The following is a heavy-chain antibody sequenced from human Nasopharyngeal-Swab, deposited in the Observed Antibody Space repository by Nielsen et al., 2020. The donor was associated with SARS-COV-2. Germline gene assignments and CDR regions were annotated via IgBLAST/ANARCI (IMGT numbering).Heavy chain of an antibody. CDR2: IKSKTDGGTT. CDR3: TTEPIVQTDYAFDI. Sequence: GCQAPGRGVEWVGRIKSKTDGGTTDYAAPVKGRFTISRDDSKNTLSLQMNSLKTEDTAVYYCTTEPIVQTDYAFDIWGQGTMVTVSS. V-gene: IGHV3-15*01. J-gene: IGHJ3*02. D-gene: IGHD2-8*01.